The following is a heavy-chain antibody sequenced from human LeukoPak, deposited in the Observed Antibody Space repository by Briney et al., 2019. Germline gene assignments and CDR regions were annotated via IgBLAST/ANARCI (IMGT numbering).Heavy chain of an antibody. J-gene: IGHJ5*02. Sequence: VKVSCKASGGTFSSYAISWVRQAPGQGLEWMGGIIPMFGTANYAQKFQGRVTITADESTSTAYMELSSLRSEDTAVYYCARGRYDMNWFDPWGQGTLVTVSS. D-gene: IGHD3-22*01. CDR1: GGTFSSYA. V-gene: IGHV1-69*13. CDR3: ARGRYDMNWFDP. CDR2: IIPMFGTA.